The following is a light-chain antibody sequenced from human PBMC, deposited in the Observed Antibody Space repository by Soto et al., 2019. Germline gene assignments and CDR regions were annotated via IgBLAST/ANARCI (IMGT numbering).Light chain of an antibody. CDR1: NIGSKS. CDR3: QVWDSSSDHVV. J-gene: IGLJ2*01. CDR2: YDY. Sequence: SYELTQPPSVSVAPGKTARITCGGNNIGSKSVHWYQQKPGQAPMLVIYYDYDRPSGIPERFSGSKSGNTATLTISRVEAGDEADYYCQVWDSSSDHVVFGGGTKVTVL. V-gene: IGLV3-21*04.